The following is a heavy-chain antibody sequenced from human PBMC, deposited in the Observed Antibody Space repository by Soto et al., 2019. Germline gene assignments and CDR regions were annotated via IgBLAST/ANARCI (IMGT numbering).Heavy chain of an antibody. Sequence: QVQLVESGGGVVQPGRSLRLSCAASGFAFSSYAMHWVRQAPGKGLEWVAVISYDGSNKYYADSVKGRFTISRDNSKNTLYLQINSLRAEDAAVYYCARGGYSSGWYEGYFDYWGQGTLVTVSS. CDR3: ARGGYSSGWYEGYFDY. J-gene: IGHJ4*02. CDR2: ISYDGSNK. D-gene: IGHD6-19*01. V-gene: IGHV3-30-3*01. CDR1: GFAFSSYA.